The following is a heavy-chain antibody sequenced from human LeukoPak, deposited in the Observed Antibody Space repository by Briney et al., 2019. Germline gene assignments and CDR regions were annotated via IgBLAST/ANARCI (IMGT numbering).Heavy chain of an antibody. D-gene: IGHD1-26*01. CDR2: INPNSGGT. CDR1: GYTFTGYY. V-gene: IGHV1-2*02. Sequence: GASVKVSCKASGYTFTGYYMHWVRQAPGQGLEWMEWINPNSGGTNYAQKFQVRVTMTRDTSIRTDYMERSRLRSDDTAVYYCARDVGSGHHEPHWGQGTLVTVSS. CDR3: ARDVGSGHHEPH. J-gene: IGHJ4*02.